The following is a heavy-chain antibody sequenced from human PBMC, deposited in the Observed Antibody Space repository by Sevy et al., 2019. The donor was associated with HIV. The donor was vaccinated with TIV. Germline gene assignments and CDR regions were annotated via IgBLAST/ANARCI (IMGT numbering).Heavy chain of an antibody. CDR1: TFDFSSSG. Sequence: GRSLRLSCAASTFDFSSSGMNWVRQAPGKGLEWVTFIRYDGTTKYYRDSVKGRFTISRDNSKNTVYLQMNSLRPEDTATYYCARLGSTTVTTSAAFDIWGQGTTVTVSS. D-gene: IGHD4-17*01. CDR2: IRYDGTTK. J-gene: IGHJ3*02. V-gene: IGHV3-30*02. CDR3: ARLGSTTVTTSAAFDI.